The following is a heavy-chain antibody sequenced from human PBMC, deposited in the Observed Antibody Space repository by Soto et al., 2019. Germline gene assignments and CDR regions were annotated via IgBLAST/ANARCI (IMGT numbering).Heavy chain of an antibody. CDR3: ATLDSGGYYANALDI. CDR2: VNPNTGGT. J-gene: IGHJ3*02. CDR1: GYSFTDHY. V-gene: IGHV1-2*02. Sequence: ASVKVSCKASGYSFTDHYIHGVRQAPGQGLEWMGWVNPNTGGTNYAQRFHGRVTMTRDTSITTAYMELSSLRSDDTALFYCATLDSGGYYANALDIWGQGTMVTVSS. D-gene: IGHD3-22*01.